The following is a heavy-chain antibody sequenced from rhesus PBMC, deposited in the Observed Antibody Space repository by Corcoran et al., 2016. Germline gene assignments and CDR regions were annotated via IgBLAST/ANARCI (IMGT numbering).Heavy chain of an antibody. D-gene: IGHD1-44*01. CDR2: INANSGST. V-gene: IGHV4-80*01. CDR1: GVYLGTSW. CDR3: AKNAVGTTNNYGLNS. J-gene: IGHJ6*01. Sequence: QVQLQESGPGLGTSSETLSLPCTFSGVYLGTSWATWIRRSPGKGLEGIGEINANSGSTNYNPSLKSRVTFSRDASKNQFSLRLSSMTPADTAVYYCAKNAVGTTNNYGLNSWGQGVVVTVSS.